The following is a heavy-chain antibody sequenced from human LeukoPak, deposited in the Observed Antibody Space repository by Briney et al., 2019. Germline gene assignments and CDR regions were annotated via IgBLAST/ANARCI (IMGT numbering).Heavy chain of an antibody. J-gene: IGHJ6*02. Sequence: ASVKVSCKASGYTFTSYGISWVRQAPGQGLEWMGWISAYNGNTNYAQKLQGRVTMTTDTSTSTAYMGLRSLRSDDTAVYYCARDLLQGSSTGDINYYYYGMDVWGQGTTVTVSS. V-gene: IGHV1-18*01. D-gene: IGHD6-6*01. CDR2: ISAYNGNT. CDR3: ARDLLQGSSTGDINYYYYGMDV. CDR1: GYTFTSYG.